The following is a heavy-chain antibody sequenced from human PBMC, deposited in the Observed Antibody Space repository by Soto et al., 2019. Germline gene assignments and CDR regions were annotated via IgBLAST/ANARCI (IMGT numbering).Heavy chain of an antibody. CDR1: GFTFSNHY. Sequence: GGSLRLSCAAYGFTFSNHYIDWVRQAPGKGLEWVGRARNKANSYTTEYAASVKGRFTISRDDSKNSAYLQMNSLKTEDTAVYYCARVRAGSVGWFDPWGQGTLVTVSS. J-gene: IGHJ5*02. CDR3: ARVRAGSVGWFDP. D-gene: IGHD6-19*01. V-gene: IGHV3-72*01. CDR2: ARNKANSYTT.